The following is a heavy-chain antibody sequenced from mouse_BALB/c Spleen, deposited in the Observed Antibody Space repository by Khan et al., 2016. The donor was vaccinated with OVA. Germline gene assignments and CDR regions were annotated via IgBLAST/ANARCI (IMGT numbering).Heavy chain of an antibody. CDR3: ARNAYFGNYFDY. J-gene: IGHJ2*01. CDR2: IYPGDGRS. CDR1: GYTFTNYW. D-gene: IGHD2-10*01. V-gene: IGHV1S81*02. Sequence: VQLQQSGAELVKPGASVKLSCKASGYTFTNYWVHWVKQRPGQGLEWIGEIYPGDGRSTYNEKFKTKATLTVDRSSSTAYMQLSSLTSEDSSVYYCARNAYFGNYFDYWGQGITLTVSS.